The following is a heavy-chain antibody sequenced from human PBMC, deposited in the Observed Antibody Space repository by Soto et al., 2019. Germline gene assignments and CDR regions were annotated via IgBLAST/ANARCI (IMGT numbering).Heavy chain of an antibody. CDR3: ARGYCSGGSCYSGGYSYGPQAVDY. CDR2: IYYSGST. V-gene: IGHV4-39*01. Sequence: SETLSLTCTVSGGSISSSSYYWGWIRQPPGKGLEWIGSIYYSGSTYYTPSLKSRVTISVDTSKNQFSLKLSSVTAADTAVYYCARGYCSGGSCYSGGYSYGPQAVDYWGQGTLVTVSS. CDR1: GGSISSSSYY. D-gene: IGHD2-15*01. J-gene: IGHJ4*02.